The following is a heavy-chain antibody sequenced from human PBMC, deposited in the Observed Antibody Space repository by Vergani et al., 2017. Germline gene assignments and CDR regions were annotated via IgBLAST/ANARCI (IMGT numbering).Heavy chain of an antibody. Sequence: QVQLQESGPGLVKPSETLSLTCTVSGGSISSYYWSWIRQPPGKGLEWIGYIYYSGSTNYNPSLKSRVTISVDTPKNQFSLKLSSVTAADTAVYYCAGEPRLGDYPDAFDIWGQGTMVTVSS. J-gene: IGHJ3*02. D-gene: IGHD4-17*01. CDR1: GGSISSYY. CDR2: IYYSGST. V-gene: IGHV4-59*01. CDR3: AGEPRLGDYPDAFDI.